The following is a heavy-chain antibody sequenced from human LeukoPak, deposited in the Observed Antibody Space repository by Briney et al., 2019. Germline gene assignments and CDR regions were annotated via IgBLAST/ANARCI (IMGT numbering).Heavy chain of an antibody. D-gene: IGHD5-18*01. J-gene: IGHJ4*02. Sequence: GGSLRLSCAASGFTFSSYAMSWVRQAPGKGLEWVSGISGSGGSTYYADSVKGRFTISRDNSKSTLYLQTNSLRADDTAVYYCAKSSGYSYGYYFDYWGQGTLVTVSS. CDR2: ISGSGGST. CDR3: AKSSGYSYGYYFDY. V-gene: IGHV3-23*01. CDR1: GFTFSSYA.